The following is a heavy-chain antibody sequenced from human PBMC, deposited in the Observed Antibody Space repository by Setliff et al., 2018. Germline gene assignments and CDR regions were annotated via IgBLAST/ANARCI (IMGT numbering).Heavy chain of an antibody. D-gene: IGHD3-10*01. CDR1: GFTFRSYW. Sequence: LRLSCAASGFTFRSYWMSWVRQAPGKGLEWVANIKKDGSIKYYLDSVRGRFTISRDNAENSLTLQMNSLRVEDTAIYYCARTVLWFGQGGFDSWGQGTLVTVSS. J-gene: IGHJ4*02. CDR3: ARTVLWFGQGGFDS. V-gene: IGHV3-7*01. CDR2: IKKDGSIK.